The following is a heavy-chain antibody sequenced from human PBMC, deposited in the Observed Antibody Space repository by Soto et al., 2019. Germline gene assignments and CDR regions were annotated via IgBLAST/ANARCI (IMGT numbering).Heavy chain of an antibody. CDR1: GYSFTSYW. J-gene: IGHJ4*02. CDR2: IYPGDSDT. V-gene: IGHV5-51*01. CDR3: ARIKCELRPVYFDY. D-gene: IGHD1-26*01. Sequence: GESLKISCNGSGYSFTSYWIGWVRQMPGKGLEWMGIIYPGDSDTRYSPTFQGQVTISADKSISTAYLQWSSLKASDTAMYYCARIKCELRPVYFDYWGQGTLVTVSS.